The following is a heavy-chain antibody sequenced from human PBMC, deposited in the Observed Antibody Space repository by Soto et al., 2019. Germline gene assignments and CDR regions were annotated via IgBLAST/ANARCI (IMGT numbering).Heavy chain of an antibody. Sequence: SETLSLTCTVSAGSITTSYWSWIRQPLGKALEWIGYISYRGSTNYNPSLKSRLTISIDTSKSQISLKLTSMTTADTAVYYCARGGPMGEGYYYGMDVWGQGTTVTVSS. J-gene: IGHJ6*02. CDR1: AGSITTSY. CDR2: ISYRGST. D-gene: IGHD1-26*01. CDR3: ARGGPMGEGYYYGMDV. V-gene: IGHV4-59*01.